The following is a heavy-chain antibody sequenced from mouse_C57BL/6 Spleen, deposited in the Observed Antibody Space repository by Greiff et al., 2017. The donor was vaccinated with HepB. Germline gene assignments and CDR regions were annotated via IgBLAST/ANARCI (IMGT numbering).Heavy chain of an antibody. CDR1: GYTFTDYY. CDR3: ARRGYYDYDEIYFDY. CDR2: INHNNGGT. V-gene: IGHV1-26*01. D-gene: IGHD2-4*01. J-gene: IGHJ2*01. Sequence: EVQLQQSGPELVKPGASVKISCKASGYTFTDYYMNWVKQSHGKSLEWIGDINHNNGGTSYNQKFKGKATLTVDKSSSTAYMELRSLTSEDSAVYYCARRGYYDYDEIYFDYWGQGTTLTVSS.